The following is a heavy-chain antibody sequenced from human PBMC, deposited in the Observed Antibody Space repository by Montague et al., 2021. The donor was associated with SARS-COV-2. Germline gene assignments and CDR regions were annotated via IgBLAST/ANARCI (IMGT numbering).Heavy chain of an antibody. CDR2: IYYSGST. CDR1: GDSISSSSYN. V-gene: IGHV4-39*01. CDR3: AADYGERGWFDP. Sequence: SETLSLTCTVSGDSISSSSYNWGWIRQPPGKGLEWIGSIYYSGSTYYNPSLKSRVTISVDTSKNQFSLKLSSVTAADTAVYYCAADYGERGWFDPWGQGTLVTVSS. J-gene: IGHJ5*02. D-gene: IGHD4-17*01.